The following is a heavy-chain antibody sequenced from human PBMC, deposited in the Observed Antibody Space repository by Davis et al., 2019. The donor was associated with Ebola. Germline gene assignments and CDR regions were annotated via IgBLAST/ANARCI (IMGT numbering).Heavy chain of an antibody. CDR2: ISSSGSTI. D-gene: IGHD3-10*01. V-gene: IGHV3-11*04. J-gene: IGHJ6*02. CDR1: GFTFSDYY. CDR3: ARVRWFGELLGYYYGMDV. Sequence: GGSLRLSCAASGFTFSDYYMSWIRQAPGKGLEWVSYISSSGSTIYYADSVKGRFTISRDNAKNSLYLQMNSLRAEDTAVYYCARVRWFGELLGYYYGMDVWGQGTTVTVSS.